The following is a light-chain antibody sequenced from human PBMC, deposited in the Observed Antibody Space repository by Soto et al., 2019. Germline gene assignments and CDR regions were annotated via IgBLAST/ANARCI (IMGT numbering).Light chain of an antibody. J-gene: IGKJ1*01. Sequence: EVVLTQSPGTLSLSPGDRATLSCRASQRVYSNLAWYQQRPGQAPRLLIYGASTRATGIPARFSGSGSGTEFTLTISSLQSEDFAVYYCQQYNNWPRTFGQGTKVDIK. CDR1: QRVYSN. CDR3: QQYNNWPRT. CDR2: GAS. V-gene: IGKV3-15*01.